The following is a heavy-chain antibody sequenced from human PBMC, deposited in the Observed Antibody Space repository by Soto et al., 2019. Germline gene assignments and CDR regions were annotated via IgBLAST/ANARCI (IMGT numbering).Heavy chain of an antibody. CDR3: ARKAESYGFDI. Sequence: QVQLVQSGAEVKKPGSSVEVSCKASGGTFSNFAINWVRQAPGQGLEWMGGIIPIFDAANYAQNFRGRVTITADESTSTAYRELSGLRSEDPAMYYCARKAESYGFDIWGQGTLVTVSS. J-gene: IGHJ3*02. V-gene: IGHV1-69*01. CDR1: GGTFSNFA. CDR2: IIPIFDAA.